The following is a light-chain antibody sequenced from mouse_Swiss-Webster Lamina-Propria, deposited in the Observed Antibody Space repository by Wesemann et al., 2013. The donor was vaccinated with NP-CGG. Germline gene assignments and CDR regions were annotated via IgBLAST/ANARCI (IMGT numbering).Light chain of an antibody. CDR1: QDVSTA. V-gene: IGKV6-17*01. Sequence: DIVMTQSHKFMSTSVGDRVSITCKASQDVSTAVAWYQQKPGQSPKALIYSASYRYSGVPDRFTGSGSGTDFTLTISSVQAEDLAVYYCHQYLSSYTFGGGTKLEIK. CDR3: HQYLSSYT. J-gene: IGKJ2*01. CDR2: SAS.